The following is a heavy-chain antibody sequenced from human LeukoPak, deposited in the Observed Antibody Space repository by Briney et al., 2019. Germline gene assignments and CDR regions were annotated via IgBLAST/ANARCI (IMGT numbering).Heavy chain of an antibody. J-gene: IGHJ4*02. D-gene: IGHD3/OR15-3a*01. CDR2: IYYSGST. V-gene: IGHV4-39*07. Sequence: SETLSLTCTVSGGSISSSSYYWGWIRQPPGKGLEWIGSIYYSGSTYYNPSLKSRVTISVDTSKNQFSLKLSSVTAADTAVYYCARGFLDWTPRGWGRGTLVTVSS. CDR3: ARGFLDWTPRG. CDR1: GGSISSSSYY.